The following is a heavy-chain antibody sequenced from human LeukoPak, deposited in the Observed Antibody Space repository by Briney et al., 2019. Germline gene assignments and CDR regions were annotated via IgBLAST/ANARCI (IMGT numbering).Heavy chain of an antibody. Sequence: LAGGSLRLSCAASGFIFSNYAMSWVRQAPGKGLEWVSAITGSGSGIYYADSMKSRFTISRDNSKNTLYLQINSLRAEDTAVYYCAKWGDYDVLTGYYVSDYWGQGTLVTVSS. CDR3: AKWGDYDVLTGYYVSDY. V-gene: IGHV3-23*01. CDR2: ITGSGSGI. J-gene: IGHJ4*02. CDR1: GFIFSNYA. D-gene: IGHD3-9*01.